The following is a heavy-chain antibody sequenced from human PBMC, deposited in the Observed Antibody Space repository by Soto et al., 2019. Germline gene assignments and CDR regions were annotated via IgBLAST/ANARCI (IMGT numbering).Heavy chain of an antibody. CDR3: ARDRLMATAGTARHYFGLDV. CDR1: GGSIRSDGYY. V-gene: IGHV4-31*03. Sequence: SETLSLTCTVSGGSIRSDGYYWSWVRQNPRRGLEWIGNIYYSGNTYYNPSLKSRLTISVDTSKNQFSLNLSSVTAADTAVYYCARDRLMATAGTARHYFGLDVWGQGTTVTVSS. CDR2: IYYSGNT. D-gene: IGHD5-18*01. J-gene: IGHJ6*02.